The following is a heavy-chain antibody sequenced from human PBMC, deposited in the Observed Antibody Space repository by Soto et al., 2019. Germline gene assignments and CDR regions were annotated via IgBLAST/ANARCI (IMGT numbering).Heavy chain of an antibody. CDR1: GFTVSSNY. CDR3: ARGLGYYDFWSGYDYYYMDV. J-gene: IGHJ6*03. D-gene: IGHD3-3*01. V-gene: IGHV3-66*01. CDR2: IYSGGST. Sequence: GGSLRLSCAASGFTVSSNYMSWVRQAPGKGLEWVSVIYSGGSTYYADSVKGRFTISRDNSKNTLYLQMNSLRAEDTAVYYCARGLGYYDFWSGYDYYYMDVWGKGTTVTVSS.